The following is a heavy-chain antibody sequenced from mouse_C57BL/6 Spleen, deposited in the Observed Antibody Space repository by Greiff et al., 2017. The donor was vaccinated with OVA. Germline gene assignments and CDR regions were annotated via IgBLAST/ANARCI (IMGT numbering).Heavy chain of an antibody. CDR1: GFTFSDYY. D-gene: IGHD4-1*02. CDR3: ARGGPTGLDY. V-gene: IGHV5-16*01. J-gene: IGHJ2*01. Sequence: DAMLVESEGGLVQPGSSMKLSCTASGFTFSDYYMAWVRQVPEKGLEWVANINYDGSSTYYLDSLKSRFIISRDNAKNILYLQMSSLKSEDTATYYCARGGPTGLDYWGQGTTLTVSS. CDR2: INYDGSST.